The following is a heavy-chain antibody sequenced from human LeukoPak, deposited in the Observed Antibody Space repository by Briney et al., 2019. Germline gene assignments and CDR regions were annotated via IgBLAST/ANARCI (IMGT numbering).Heavy chain of an antibody. V-gene: IGHV3-30*18. J-gene: IGHJ6*02. CDR1: GFSFSDYG. CDR2: ISYDGSNK. CDR3: VKSRGEAYYYGLDV. D-gene: IGHD2-21*01. Sequence: GSLRLSCAASGFSFSDYGMHWVRQAPGKGLDWVSLISYDGSNKFYSGSVKGRFTISRDNSKNTLYLEMNSLRGEDRGLYYCVKSRGEAYYYGLDVWGQGTTVTVSS.